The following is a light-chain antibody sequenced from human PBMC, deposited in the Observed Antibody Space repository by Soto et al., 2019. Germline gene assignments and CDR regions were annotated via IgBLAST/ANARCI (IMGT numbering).Light chain of an antibody. CDR2: DNH. CDR1: RFNIGSNT. CDR3: PAWDSSLNAVYI. Sequence: QSVLTQPPSVSGTPGQRVTISCPGSRFNIGSNTVNWYQDLPGTAPKLLVYDNHHRPSGVPDRFSGSKSGTSASLAISGLQSEEEDDYFCPAWDSSLNAVYISGTGTKVTVL. V-gene: IGLV1-44*01. J-gene: IGLJ1*01.